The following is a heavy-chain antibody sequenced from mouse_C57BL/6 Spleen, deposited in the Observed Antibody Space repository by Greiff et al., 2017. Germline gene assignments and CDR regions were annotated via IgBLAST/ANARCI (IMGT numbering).Heavy chain of an antibody. CDR2: IYPGDGDT. D-gene: IGHD2-12*01. Sequence: QVQLQQSGAELVKPGASVKISCKASGYAFSSYWMNWVKQRPGKGLEWIGQIYPGDGDTNYNGKFKGQATLTADKSSSTAYMQLSSLTSEDSAVYFCARRDYTGFDYWGQGTTLTVAS. J-gene: IGHJ2*01. V-gene: IGHV1-80*01. CDR3: ARRDYTGFDY. CDR1: GYAFSSYW.